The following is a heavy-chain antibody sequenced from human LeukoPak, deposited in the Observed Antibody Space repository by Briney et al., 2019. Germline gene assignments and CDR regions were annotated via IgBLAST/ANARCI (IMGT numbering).Heavy chain of an antibody. Sequence: GGSLRLSCAASKFTFSAYWMSWVRQAPGKGLEWVADIKQDGSERYYVDSVKGRFTISRQNAKNSLFLQMNSLRAEDTAVYYCARHRSGGSQDDAFDIWGQGTMVTVSS. D-gene: IGHD2-15*01. J-gene: IGHJ3*02. CDR3: ARHRSGGSQDDAFDI. CDR1: KFTFSAYW. V-gene: IGHV3-7*01. CDR2: IKQDGSER.